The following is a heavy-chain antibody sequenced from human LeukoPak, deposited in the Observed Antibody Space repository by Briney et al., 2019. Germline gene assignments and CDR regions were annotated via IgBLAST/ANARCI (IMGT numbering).Heavy chain of an antibody. CDR1: GFTVSSNY. Sequence: GGSLRLSCAASGFTVSSNYMSWVRQAPGKGLEWVSVIYSGGSTYYADSVKGRFTISRDNSKNTLYLQMGSLRAEDMAVYYCARGPLPDYGGNSALPNFDYWGQGTLVTVSS. D-gene: IGHD4-23*01. CDR3: ARGPLPDYGGNSALPNFDY. J-gene: IGHJ4*02. CDR2: IYSGGST. V-gene: IGHV3-53*05.